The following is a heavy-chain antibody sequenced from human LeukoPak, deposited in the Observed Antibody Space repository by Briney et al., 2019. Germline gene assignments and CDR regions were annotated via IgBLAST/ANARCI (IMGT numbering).Heavy chain of an antibody. Sequence: SETLSLTCTVSGGSISSGDYYWSWIRQPPGKCLEWIGYIYYSGSTYYNPSLKSRVTISVDTSKNQFSLKLSSVTAADMAVYYCARIRVLRYFDWLFPFDYWGQETLVTVCS. CDR3: ARIRVLRYFDWLFPFDY. V-gene: IGHV4-30-4*08. D-gene: IGHD3-9*01. CDR2: IYYSGST. J-gene: IGHJ4*02. CDR1: GGSISSGDYY.